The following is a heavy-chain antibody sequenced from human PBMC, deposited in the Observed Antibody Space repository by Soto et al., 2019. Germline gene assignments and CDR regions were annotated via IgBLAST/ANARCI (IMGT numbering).Heavy chain of an antibody. CDR2: IIPIFGTA. V-gene: IGHV1-69*01. CDR3: ARADYYDSSGYSRYNWFDP. J-gene: IGHJ5*02. Sequence: QVQLVQSGAEVTKPGSSVKVSCKASGGTFSSYAISWVRQAPGQGLEWMGGIIPIFGTANYAQKFQGRVTITADESTSTAYMELSSLRSEDTAVYYCARADYYDSSGYSRYNWFDPWGQGTLVTVSS. CDR1: GGTFSSYA. D-gene: IGHD3-22*01.